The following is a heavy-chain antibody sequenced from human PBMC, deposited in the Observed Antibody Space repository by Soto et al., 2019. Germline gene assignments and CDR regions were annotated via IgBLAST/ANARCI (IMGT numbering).Heavy chain of an antibody. D-gene: IGHD1-1*01. Sequence: ASVKVSCKASGATFTSYDMNWVRQAPGQGLEWMGGINPNSGGANYAQKFQGWVTMTGDASMSTAYMELSRLRSDDTAVYYCASVAGMTARKRNWLVSWDQGTLGTVSS. J-gene: IGHJ5*01. CDR2: INPNSGGA. V-gene: IGHV1-2*04. CDR3: ASVAGMTARKRNWLVS. CDR1: GATFTSYD.